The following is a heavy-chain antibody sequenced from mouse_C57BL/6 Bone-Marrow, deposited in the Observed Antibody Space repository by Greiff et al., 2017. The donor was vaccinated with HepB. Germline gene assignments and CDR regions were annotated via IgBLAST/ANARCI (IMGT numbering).Heavy chain of an antibody. J-gene: IGHJ2*01. Sequence: VQLQQPGAELVKPGASVKLSCKASGYTFTSYWMQWVKQRPGQGLEWIGEIDPSDIYTNYNQKLQDKATVTVETSSSTAYMQLSSLTSEDSAVYYCASGITTDFDYWGQGTTLTVSS. V-gene: IGHV1-50*01. CDR2: IDPSDIYT. CDR3: ASGITTDFDY. CDR1: GYTFTSYW. D-gene: IGHD2-4*01.